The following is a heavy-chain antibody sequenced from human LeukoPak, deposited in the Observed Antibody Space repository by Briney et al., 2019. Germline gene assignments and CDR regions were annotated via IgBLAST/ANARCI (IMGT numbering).Heavy chain of an antibody. V-gene: IGHV3-23*01. J-gene: IGHJ4*02. CDR2: ISGRSDNT. CDR3: AKWGDYDVLTGYYVSDF. D-gene: IGHD3-9*01. Sequence: PGGSLRLSCAASGFIFSNYAMYWVRQAPGKGLEWVSAISGRSDNTYYADSVKGRFTLSRDSSNYTLYLQINSLIADDTAVYYCAKWGDYDVLTGYYVSDFSGQGPLVTVSS. CDR1: GFIFSNYA.